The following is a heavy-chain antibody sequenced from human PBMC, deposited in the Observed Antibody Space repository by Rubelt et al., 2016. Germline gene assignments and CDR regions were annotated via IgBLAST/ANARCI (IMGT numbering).Heavy chain of an antibody. V-gene: IGHV4-34*01. D-gene: IGHD5-18*01. J-gene: IGHJ4*02. Sequence: GKGLEWIGEINHSGSTNYNPSLKSRVTISVDTSKNQFSLKLSSVTAADTAVYYCARNRRGYSYGSFDYWGQGTLVTVSS. CDR3: ARNRRGYSYGSFDY. CDR2: INHSGST.